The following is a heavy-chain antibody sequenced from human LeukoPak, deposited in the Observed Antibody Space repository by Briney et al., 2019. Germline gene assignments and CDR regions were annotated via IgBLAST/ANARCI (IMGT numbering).Heavy chain of an antibody. Sequence: SETLSLTCAVYGGSFSGYYWSWIRQPPGKGLEWIGEINHSGSTNYNPSLKSRVTISVDTSKNQFSLKLSSVTAADTAVYYCARDSSGWYRWFDPWGQGTLVTVSS. D-gene: IGHD6-19*01. CDR2: INHSGST. J-gene: IGHJ5*02. CDR1: GGSFSGYY. V-gene: IGHV4-34*01. CDR3: ARDSSGWYRWFDP.